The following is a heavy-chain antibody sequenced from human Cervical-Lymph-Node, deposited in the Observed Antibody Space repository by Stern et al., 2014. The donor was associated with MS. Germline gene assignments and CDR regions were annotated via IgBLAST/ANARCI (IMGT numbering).Heavy chain of an antibody. J-gene: IGHJ4*02. D-gene: IGHD3-9*01. Sequence: VQLVESGGGLVQPGGSLRLSCAASGFTFNNYAMSWVRQAPGKGLAWVAVVSDSGGNTFYSDSVKGRFTISRDNSKNTLYLQMNSLRAEDTAVYYCAKDALYYDILSGYYKTGYFDYWGQGTLVTVSS. V-gene: IGHV3-23*04. CDR1: GFTFNNYA. CDR2: VSDSGGNT. CDR3: AKDALYYDILSGYYKTGYFDY.